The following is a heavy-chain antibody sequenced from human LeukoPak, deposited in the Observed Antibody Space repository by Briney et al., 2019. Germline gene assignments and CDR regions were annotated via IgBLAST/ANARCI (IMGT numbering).Heavy chain of an antibody. CDR1: GFTFSSYA. CDR3: ARVTTYYYDSSGFFDY. D-gene: IGHD3-22*01. CDR2: ISSSGSTI. V-gene: IGHV3-11*01. Sequence: GGSLRLSCAASGFTFSSYAMSWIRQAPGKGLEWVSYISSSGSTIYYADSVKGRFTISRDNAKNSLYLQMNSLRAEDTAVYYCARVTTYYYDSSGFFDYWGQGTLVTVSS. J-gene: IGHJ4*02.